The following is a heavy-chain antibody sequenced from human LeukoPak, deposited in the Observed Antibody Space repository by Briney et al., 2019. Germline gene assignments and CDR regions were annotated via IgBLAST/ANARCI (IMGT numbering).Heavy chain of an antibody. J-gene: IGHJ4*02. CDR1: GFSFRSYW. V-gene: IGHV3-7*04. CDR3: ARDKYGAYSDF. Sequence: PGGSLRLSCAASGFSFRSYWMDWVRQAPGKGLEWVGNIKHDGSEQYYVDSVKGRFTISRDNDRNLVYLQMNSLRVEDTAVYYCARDKYGAYSDFWGQGSLVTVAS. D-gene: IGHD1-26*01. CDR2: IKHDGSEQ.